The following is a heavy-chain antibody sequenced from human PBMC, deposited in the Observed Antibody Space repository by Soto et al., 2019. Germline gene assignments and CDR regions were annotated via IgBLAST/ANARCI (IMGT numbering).Heavy chain of an antibody. CDR1: GDSISSSY. CDR3: ARGVLEWLLRDSYYYYMDV. D-gene: IGHD3-3*01. J-gene: IGHJ6*03. CDR2: IDDTGST. V-gene: IGHV4-59*01. Sequence: QVQLQESGPGLVKPSETLSLTCTVSGDSISSSYWNWIRQAPGKGLEWIGYIDDTGSTNYNPSLKSRVTLSVDPSNNQYSLKLSSVTGPDTAVYYCARGVLEWLLRDSYYYYMDVWGKGTTVTVSS.